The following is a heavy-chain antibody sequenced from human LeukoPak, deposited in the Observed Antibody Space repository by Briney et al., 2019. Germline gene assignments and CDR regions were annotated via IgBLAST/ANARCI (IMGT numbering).Heavy chain of an antibody. J-gene: IGHJ6*03. D-gene: IGHD2-2*01. CDR1: GYTFTGYY. CDR2: INPNSGGT. CDR3: ARADSVPAGDYHYWYMDV. V-gene: IGHV1-2*02. Sequence: ASVKVSCKASGYTFTGYYMHGVRQAPGQGLEWMGWINPNSGGTNYAQKFQGRVTMTRDTSISTAYMELSRLRSDDTAVYYCARADSVPAGDYHYWYMDVWGKGTTVTVSS.